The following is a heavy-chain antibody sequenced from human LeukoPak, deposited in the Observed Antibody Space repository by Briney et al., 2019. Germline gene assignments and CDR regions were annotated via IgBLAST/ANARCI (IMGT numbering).Heavy chain of an antibody. J-gene: IGHJ1*01. CDR2: ISYDGSNK. D-gene: IGHD6-19*01. CDR3: AREANKYSSGWFGEYFQH. CDR1: GFTFSSYA. Sequence: GSLRLSCAASGFTFSSYAMHWVRQAPGKGLEWEAVISYDGSNKYYADSVEGRFSISRDNSKNTLYLQMNSLRAEDTAVYYCAREANKYSSGWFGEYFQHWGQGTLVTVSS. V-gene: IGHV3-30-3*01.